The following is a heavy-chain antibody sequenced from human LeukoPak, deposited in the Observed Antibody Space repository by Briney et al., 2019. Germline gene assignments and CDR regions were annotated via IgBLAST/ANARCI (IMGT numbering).Heavy chain of an antibody. D-gene: IGHD1-7*01. V-gene: IGHV3-23*01. Sequence: PGASLRLSCAASGFTFSSHAMSWVRQAPGKGLEWVSGVSGSGGSTYYADSVKGRFTISRDNSKNTLYLQMNSLRAEDTAVYYCAKRVTGTTNYFDYWGRGTLVTVSS. CDR2: VSGSGGST. CDR1: GFTFSSHA. CDR3: AKRVTGTTNYFDY. J-gene: IGHJ4*02.